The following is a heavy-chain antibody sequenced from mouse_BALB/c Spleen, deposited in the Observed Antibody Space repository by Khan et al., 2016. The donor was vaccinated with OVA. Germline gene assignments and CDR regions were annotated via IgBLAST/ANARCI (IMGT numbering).Heavy chain of an antibody. CDR3: ARPPYYSYVLDN. V-gene: IGHV9-3-1*01. Sequence: QIQLVQSGPELKKPGETVKISCKASGYTFTKYGMNWVKQAPGKGLKWMGWINTYTGEPTYADDFNGRFAFSLETSASTAYLQINNLTNEDTATYFYARPPYYSYVLDNWGQGTSVTVSS. CDR2: INTYTGEP. J-gene: IGHJ4*01. CDR1: GYTFTKYG. D-gene: IGHD2-10*01.